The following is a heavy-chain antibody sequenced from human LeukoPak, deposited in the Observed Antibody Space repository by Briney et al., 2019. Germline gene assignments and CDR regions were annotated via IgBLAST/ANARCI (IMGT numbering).Heavy chain of an antibody. CDR3: ATYYYDDGDYSD. D-gene: IGHD3-22*01. CDR1: GFTFSRNG. V-gene: IGHV3-48*04. J-gene: IGHJ4*02. Sequence: GGSLRLSCTASGFTFSRNGMNWVRQAPGKALQWISYISDSSSTIYYADSVKGRFTVSRENAKNSMYLQMNSLRAEDTAVYYCATYYYDDGDYSDWGQGTLVTVSS. CDR2: ISDSSSTI.